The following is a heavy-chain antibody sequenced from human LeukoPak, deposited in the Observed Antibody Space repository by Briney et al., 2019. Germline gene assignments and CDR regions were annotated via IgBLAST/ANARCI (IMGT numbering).Heavy chain of an antibody. Sequence: PSETLSLTCTVSGGSISSYYWSWIRQPPGKGLEWIGYIYYSGSTNYNPSLKSRVTISVDTSKNQFSLKLSSVTAADTAVYYCARDVLWFGNNRFDPWGQGTLVTVSS. V-gene: IGHV4-59*01. CDR1: GGSISSYY. D-gene: IGHD3-10*01. CDR3: ARDVLWFGNNRFDP. J-gene: IGHJ5*02. CDR2: IYYSGST.